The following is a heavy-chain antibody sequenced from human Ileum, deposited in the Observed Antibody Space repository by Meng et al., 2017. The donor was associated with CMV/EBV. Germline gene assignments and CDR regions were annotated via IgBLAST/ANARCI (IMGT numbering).Heavy chain of an antibody. D-gene: IGHD6-19*01. J-gene: IGHJ2*01. CDR3: AKAAHSSGWLWYFDL. CDR2: ITDPVCRT. V-gene: IGHV3-23*01. Sequence: SGFTFTTYTSSWVRQAPGKGLEWVSTITDPVCRTYYTDSVQGRFTVSRDNSKNTLYLQMNSLRAEDTALYYCAKAAHSSGWLWYFDLWGRGTLVTVSS. CDR1: GFTFTTYT.